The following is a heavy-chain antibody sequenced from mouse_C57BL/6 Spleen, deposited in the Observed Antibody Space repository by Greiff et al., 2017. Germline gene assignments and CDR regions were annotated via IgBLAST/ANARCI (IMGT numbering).Heavy chain of an antibody. V-gene: IGHV14-2*01. CDR2: IDPEDGDT. D-gene: IGHD3-2*02. Sequence: EVKLMESGAELVKPGASVKLSCTASGFNIKDYYMHWVKQRTEQGLEWIGRIDPEDGDTKYAPKFQGKATITADTSSNTAYLQLSSLTSEDTAVYYCARDSSGAWFAYWGQGTLVTVSA. CDR3: ARDSSGAWFAY. J-gene: IGHJ3*01. CDR1: GFNIKDYY.